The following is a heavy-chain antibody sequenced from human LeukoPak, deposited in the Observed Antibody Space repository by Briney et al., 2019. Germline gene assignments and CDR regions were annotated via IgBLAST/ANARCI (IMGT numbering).Heavy chain of an antibody. D-gene: IGHD3-3*01. CDR1: GFTFSSYS. Sequence: GGSLRLSCAASGFTFSSYSMNWVRQAPGKGLEWVSYISSSSSTIYYADSVKGRFTISRDNAKNSLYLQMNSLRAEDTAVYYCARDVEGFYYYGMDVWGQGTTVTVSS. V-gene: IGHV3-48*01. J-gene: IGHJ6*02. CDR3: ARDVEGFYYYGMDV. CDR2: ISSSSSTI.